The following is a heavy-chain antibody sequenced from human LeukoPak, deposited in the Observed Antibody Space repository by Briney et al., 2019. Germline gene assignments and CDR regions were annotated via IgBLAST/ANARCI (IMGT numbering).Heavy chain of an antibody. CDR3: AKVSYYDFWSGYFDDPYFDY. Sequence: GGSLRLSCVTSGFTFSSYGMHWIRQVPGKGLEWVAVISYDAESNYHVDSVKGRFTISRDNSKNTLYLQMNSLRAEDTAVYYCAKVSYYDFWSGYFDDPYFDYWGQGTLVTVSS. V-gene: IGHV3-30*18. CDR1: GFTFSSYG. CDR2: ISYDAESN. D-gene: IGHD3-3*01. J-gene: IGHJ4*02.